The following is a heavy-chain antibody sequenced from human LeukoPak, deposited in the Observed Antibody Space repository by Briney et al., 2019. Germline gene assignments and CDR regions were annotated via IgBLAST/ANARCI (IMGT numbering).Heavy chain of an antibody. CDR1: GYTFTSYY. D-gene: IGHD3-3*01. CDR3: ARNGYFWSGYYPGAFDI. CDR2: INPSGGST. Sequence: ASVKVSCKASGYTFTSYYMHWVRQAPGQGLEWMGIINPSGGSTSYAQKLQGRVTMTRDTSTSTVYMELSSLRSEDTAVYYCARNGYFWSGYYPGAFDIWGQGTMVTVSS. V-gene: IGHV1-46*01. J-gene: IGHJ3*02.